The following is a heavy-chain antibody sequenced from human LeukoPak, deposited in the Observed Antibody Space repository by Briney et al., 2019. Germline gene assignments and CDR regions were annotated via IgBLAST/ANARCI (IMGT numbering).Heavy chain of an antibody. D-gene: IGHD4-17*01. CDR2: IIPILGIA. CDR1: GGTFSSYA. Sequence: GASVKVSCKASGGTFSSYAISWVRQAPGQGLEWMGRIIPILGIANYAQKFQGRVTITADKSTSTAYMELSSLRSEDTAVYYCARTVTTGDAYYGMDVWGQGTTVTVSS. J-gene: IGHJ6*02. V-gene: IGHV1-69*04. CDR3: ARTVTTGDAYYGMDV.